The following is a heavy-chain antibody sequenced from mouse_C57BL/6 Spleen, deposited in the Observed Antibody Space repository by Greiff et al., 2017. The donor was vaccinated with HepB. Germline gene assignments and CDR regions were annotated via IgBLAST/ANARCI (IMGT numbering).Heavy chain of an antibody. CDR2: INPGSGGT. CDR1: GYAFTNYL. V-gene: IGHV1-54*01. J-gene: IGHJ4*01. Sequence: VQLQQSGAELVRPGTSVKLSCKASGYAFTNYLIEWVKQRPGQGLEWIGVINPGSGGTNYNEKFKGKATLTADKSSSTAYMQLSSLTSEDSAVYFGARSEVGGYYAMDYWGQGTSVTVSS. CDR3: ARSEVGGYYAMDY.